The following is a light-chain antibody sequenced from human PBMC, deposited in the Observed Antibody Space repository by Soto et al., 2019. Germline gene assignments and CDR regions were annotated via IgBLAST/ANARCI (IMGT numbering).Light chain of an antibody. CDR1: QGISND. CDR3: LQRNSYPVT. Sequence: DSQMTQSPPYLSASVGDRVNITCRASQGISNDLGFEQQKPGKAPKRLFYAASSLQSGVPSRFSGSGSGTEFILTISSLQPEDFATYYCLQRNSYPVTFGQGTKV. V-gene: IGKV1-17*01. CDR2: AAS. J-gene: IGKJ1*01.